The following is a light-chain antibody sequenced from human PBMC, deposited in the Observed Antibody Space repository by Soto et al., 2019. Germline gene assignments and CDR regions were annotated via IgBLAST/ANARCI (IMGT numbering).Light chain of an antibody. CDR2: DAS. CDR1: QSISSW. V-gene: IGKV1-5*01. J-gene: IGKJ1*01. Sequence: DIQMTQSPSTLSASVGDRVTITCRASQSISSWLAWYQQKPGKAPKPLIYDASSLESGVPSRISGSGSGSEFTLTISSLQPDDFATYFCQQYNSYSGTFGQGTPVQIK. CDR3: QQYNSYSGT.